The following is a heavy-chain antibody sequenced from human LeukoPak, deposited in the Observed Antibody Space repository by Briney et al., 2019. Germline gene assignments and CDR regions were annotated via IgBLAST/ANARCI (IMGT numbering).Heavy chain of an antibody. J-gene: IGHJ4*02. CDR1: GFIFSSYG. V-gene: IGHV3-30*02. Sequence: GGSLRLSCAASGFIFSSYGMHWVRQAPGKGLEWVTFGRFTISRDNSKNTLYLQMNSLRAEDTAVYYCAKDQRMGITGTFDYWGQGTLVTVSS. CDR3: AKDQRMGITGTFDY. D-gene: IGHD1-7*01.